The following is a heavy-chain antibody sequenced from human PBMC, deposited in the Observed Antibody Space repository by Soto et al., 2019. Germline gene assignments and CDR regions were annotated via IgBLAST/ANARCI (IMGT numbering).Heavy chain of an antibody. Sequence: KSSETLSLTCTVSGGSISSGGYYWSWIRQHPGKGLEWIGYIYYSGSTYYNPSLKSRVTISVDTSKNQFSLKLSSVTAADTAVYYCARDRPTTVTTTDNYYYGMDVWGQGTTVTVSS. D-gene: IGHD4-17*01. J-gene: IGHJ6*02. CDR2: IYYSGST. CDR3: ARDRPTTVTTTDNYYYGMDV. V-gene: IGHV4-31*03. CDR1: GGSISSGGYY.